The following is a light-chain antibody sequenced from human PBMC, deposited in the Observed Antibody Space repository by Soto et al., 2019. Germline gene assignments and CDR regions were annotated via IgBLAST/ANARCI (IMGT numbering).Light chain of an antibody. CDR1: QSIGTY. CDR2: GAS. Sequence: EVVLTQSPATLSLSPGESATLSCRASQSIGTYLSWYQHKLGQPPRLLIHGASNRATGISARFSGSGSGTDFTLTISSLEPEDFAVYYCQQRNEWPPTWTFGQGTKVDIK. V-gene: IGKV3-11*01. CDR3: QQRNEWPPTWT. J-gene: IGKJ1*01.